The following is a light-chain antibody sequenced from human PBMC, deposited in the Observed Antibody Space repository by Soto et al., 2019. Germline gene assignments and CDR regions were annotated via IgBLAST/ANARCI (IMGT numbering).Light chain of an antibody. CDR3: XQXXSSPGFT. Sequence: EIVLTQSPGTLSLSPGXRXTXXXXASQXINXXXXAWYQQKPGQAPRLLIYAASSRATGIPDRFSGSGSGTDFTLTISRLEPEDXAVYXCXQXXSSPGFTFGPGTKVDIK. J-gene: IGKJ3*01. CDR2: AAS. V-gene: IGKV3-20*01. CDR1: QXINXXX.